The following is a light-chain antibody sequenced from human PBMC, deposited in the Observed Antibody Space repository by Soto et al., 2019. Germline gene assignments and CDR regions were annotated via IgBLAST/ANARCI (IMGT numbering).Light chain of an antibody. CDR3: QAWDSSTVV. CDR2: QDT. CDR1: KLGNKY. J-gene: IGLJ2*01. Sequence: SYELTQPPSVSVSPGQTASITCSGHKLGNKYACWYQRKPGQSPVLVIYQDTKRPSGIPERFSGSNSGNTATLTISGTQAMDEAVYYCQAWDSSTVVFGGGTKLTVL. V-gene: IGLV3-1*01.